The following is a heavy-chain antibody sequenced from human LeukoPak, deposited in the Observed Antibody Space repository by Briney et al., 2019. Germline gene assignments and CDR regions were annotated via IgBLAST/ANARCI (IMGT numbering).Heavy chain of an antibody. D-gene: IGHD3-16*02. Sequence: GGSLRLSCAAPGFTFSDYYMSWISQAPGKGLEWVSYTISNGSLVYLADTVKGRSTTYRDNAKNSLYLQMNSLRAEDMSVYYCARAPEDYVWGSYRYTPDYSDYWGQGTLVTVSS. J-gene: IGHJ4*02. CDR1: GFTFSDYY. CDR2: TISNGSLV. V-gene: IGHV3-11*01. CDR3: ARAPEDYVWGSYRYTPDYSDY.